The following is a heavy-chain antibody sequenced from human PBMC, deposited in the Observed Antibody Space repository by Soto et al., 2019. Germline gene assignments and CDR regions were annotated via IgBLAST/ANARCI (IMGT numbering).Heavy chain of an antibody. J-gene: IGHJ6*02. V-gene: IGHV3-53*01. Sequence: SCAASGFTVSSNYMSWVRQAPGKGLEWVSVIYSGGSTYYADSVKGRFTISRDNSKNTLYLQMNSLRAEDTAVYYCARDHEYYYDSSGYWSWGQGTTVTVSS. D-gene: IGHD3-22*01. CDR3: ARDHEYYYDSSGYWS. CDR1: GFTVSSNY. CDR2: IYSGGST.